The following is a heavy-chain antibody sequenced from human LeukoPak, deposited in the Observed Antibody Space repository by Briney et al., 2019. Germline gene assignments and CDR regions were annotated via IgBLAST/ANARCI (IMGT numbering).Heavy chain of an antibody. V-gene: IGHV3-9*03. J-gene: IGHJ3*02. CDR2: ITWDSGKT. CDR1: GFTFDDYA. D-gene: IGHD4-17*01. Sequence: GGSLRLSCAASGFTFDDYAMYWARQAPGKGLEWVSGITWDSGKTVYADSVKGRFTISRDNAKNSLYLQMNSLRVEDMALYYCAKDPYGDYGPFDIWGQGTMVAVSS. CDR3: AKDPYGDYGPFDI.